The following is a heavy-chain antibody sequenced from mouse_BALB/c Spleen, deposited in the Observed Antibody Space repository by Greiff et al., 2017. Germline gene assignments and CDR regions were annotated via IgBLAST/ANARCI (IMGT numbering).Heavy chain of an antibody. CDR3: ARTWGNLRAWFAY. V-gene: IGHV2-2*02. J-gene: IGHJ3*01. D-gene: IGHD2-1*01. Sequence: QVQLKESGPGLVQPSQSLSITCTVSGFSLTSYGVHWVRQSPGKGLEWLGVIWSGGSTDYNAAFISRLSISKDNSKSQVFFKMNSLQANDTAIYYCARTWGNLRAWFAYWGQGTLVTVSA. CDR1: GFSLTSYG. CDR2: IWSGGST.